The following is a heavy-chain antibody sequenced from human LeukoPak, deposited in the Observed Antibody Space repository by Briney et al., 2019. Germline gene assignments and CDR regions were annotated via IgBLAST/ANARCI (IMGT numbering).Heavy chain of an antibody. CDR1: GFTFNNYD. CDR3: ARGSCGYGDCYRALNI. CDR2: IHTAGDT. V-gene: IGHV3-13*01. J-gene: IGHJ3*02. D-gene: IGHD2-21*02. Sequence: GGSLRLSCAASGFTFNNYDMHWVRQTTGEGLEWVSSIHTAGDTHYSGSAKGRFIISGENVKNSLYLQMNSLRAEDTAVYYCARGSCGYGDCYRALNIWGQGTIVTVSS.